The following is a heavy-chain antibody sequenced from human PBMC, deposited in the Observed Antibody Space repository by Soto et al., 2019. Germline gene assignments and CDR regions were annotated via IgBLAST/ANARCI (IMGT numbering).Heavy chain of an antibody. J-gene: IGHJ6*02. Sequence: KVSCKASGFDFGSFGIQFLRQTRGRGLEWIGWIVVVSGSTNYARHFQGRVAISRDMSSSTAYLDLYDLKSDDTAVYFCSADHPHMAMGWPVWGQGTTVTAP. V-gene: IGHV1-58*02. CDR2: IVVVSGST. CDR1: GFDFGSFG. CDR3: SADHPHMAMGWPV. D-gene: IGHD1-26*01.